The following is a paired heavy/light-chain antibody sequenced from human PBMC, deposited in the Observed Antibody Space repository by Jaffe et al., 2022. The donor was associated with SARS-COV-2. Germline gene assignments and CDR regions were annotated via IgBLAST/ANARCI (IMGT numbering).Heavy chain of an antibody. D-gene: IGHD3-16*01. V-gene: IGHV6-1*01. J-gene: IGHJ6*03. CDR1: GDSVSSNSAA. CDR2: TYYRSGWYT. CDR3: TRAVGGSYPYYSFHYMDF. Sequence: VQLQQSGPGLVKPSQTLSLTCAISGDSVSSNSAAWNWIRQSPSRGLQWLGRTYYRSGWYTHYALSVKSRINITPDVSKNQFSLQLNSVTPEDTAVYFCTRAVGGSYPYYSFHYMDFWGRGTTVTVSS.
Light chain of an antibody. CDR1: QSVTSNY. CDR2: DAS. Sequence: EIVLTQSPGTLSLSPGERATLSCRASQSVTSNYLAWYQQKPGQAPRLLIYDASSRATGIPDRFSGSGSGTDFTLTISRLEPEDFAVYYCQQYSNSPSYTFGQGTKLEIE. V-gene: IGKV3-20*01. CDR3: QQYSNSPSYT. J-gene: IGKJ2*01.